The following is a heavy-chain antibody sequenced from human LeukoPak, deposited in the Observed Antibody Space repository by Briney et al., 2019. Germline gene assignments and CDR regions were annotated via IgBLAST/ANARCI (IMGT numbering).Heavy chain of an antibody. CDR1: GFTFSSYA. J-gene: IGHJ6*02. V-gene: IGHV3-30-3*01. CDR3: ARATHDLAGYSGPNSGMDV. CDR2: ISYDGSNK. Sequence: PGGSLRLSCAASGFTFSSYAMHWVRQAPGKGLEWVAVISYDGSNKYYADFVKGRFTISRDNSKNTLYLQMNSLRAEDTAVYYCARATHDLAGYSGPNSGMDVWGQGTAVTVSS. D-gene: IGHD6-13*01.